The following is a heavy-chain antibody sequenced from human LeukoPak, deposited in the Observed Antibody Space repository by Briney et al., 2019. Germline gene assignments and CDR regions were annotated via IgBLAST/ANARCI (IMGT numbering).Heavy chain of an antibody. CDR2: ISGSGGTT. CDR1: GFTFSRYA. CDR3: AKEPHFDFRNGYSYYFDY. J-gene: IGHJ4*02. V-gene: IGHV3-23*01. Sequence: PGGSLRLSCAVSGFTFSRYAMSWVRQAPGKGLEWVSVISGSGGTTYYADSVKGRFTISRDNSKNTLYLQMNSLRAEDTAVYYCAKEPHFDFRNGYSYYFDYWGQGTLVTVSS. D-gene: IGHD3-3*01.